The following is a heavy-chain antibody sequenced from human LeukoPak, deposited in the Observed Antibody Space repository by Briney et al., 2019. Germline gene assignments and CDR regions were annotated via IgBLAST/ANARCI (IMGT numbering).Heavy chain of an antibody. CDR1: GFTFSSYA. D-gene: IGHD3-22*01. Sequence: GGSLRLSCAASGFTFSSYAMSWVRQAPVKGLEWVSAISGSGGSTNYADSVKGRFTISRDNSKNTLYLQMNSLRAEDTAVYYCAKLTDSRITMIVWIYWGQGTLVTVSS. J-gene: IGHJ4*02. CDR3: AKLTDSRITMIVWIY. V-gene: IGHV3-23*01. CDR2: ISGSGGST.